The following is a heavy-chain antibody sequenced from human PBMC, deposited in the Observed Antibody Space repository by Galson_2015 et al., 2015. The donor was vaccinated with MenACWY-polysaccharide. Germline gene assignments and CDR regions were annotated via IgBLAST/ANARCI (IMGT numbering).Heavy chain of an antibody. CDR2: INSDGRST. D-gene: IGHD3-22*01. Sequence: SLRLSCAASEFTFSSYWRHWVRQAPGKGLVWVSRINSDGRSTTHADSVKGRFTISRDNAKNTLFLQMNSLRAEDTAIYYCARSKFSSGYFVRAFDIWGQGTMVTVSS. CDR3: ARSKFSSGYFVRAFDI. V-gene: IGHV3-74*01. J-gene: IGHJ3*02. CDR1: EFTFSSYW.